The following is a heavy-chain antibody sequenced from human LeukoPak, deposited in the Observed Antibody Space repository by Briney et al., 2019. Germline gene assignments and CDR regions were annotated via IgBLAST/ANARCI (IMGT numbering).Heavy chain of an antibody. CDR3: ARRGSYYGGLLIDY. J-gene: IGHJ4*02. D-gene: IGHD1-26*01. CDR2: INSDGSTT. V-gene: IGHV3-74*01. Sequence: PGGSLRLSCAASGFTFSSYWMHWVRQAPGKGLVWVSRINSDGSTTNYADSVKGRFTISRDNAKNTLYLQMNSLRAEDTAVYYCARRGSYYGGLLIDYWGQGTLVTVSS. CDR1: GFTFSSYW.